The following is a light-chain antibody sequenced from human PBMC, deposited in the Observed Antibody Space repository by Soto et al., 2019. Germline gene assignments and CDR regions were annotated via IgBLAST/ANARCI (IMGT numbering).Light chain of an antibody. CDR3: QQYNSYSRA. Sequence: DIQMTQSPSTLSASVGDRVTITCRASQSIGSWLAWYQQKPGKAPKLLIYDASSLESGVPSRFSGSGSGTEFTLTISSLQPDAFATYYCQQYNSYSRAFGGGTKVEIK. CDR1: QSIGSW. J-gene: IGKJ4*01. CDR2: DAS. V-gene: IGKV1-5*01.